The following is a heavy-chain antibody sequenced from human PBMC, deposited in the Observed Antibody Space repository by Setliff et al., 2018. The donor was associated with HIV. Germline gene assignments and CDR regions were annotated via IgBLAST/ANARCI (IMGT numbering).Heavy chain of an antibody. Sequence: SETLSLTCTVSGGSMNIHYWSWIRQPPGKGLEWIGSIYYSGSTNYNPSLRSRVTISVDASKNQFSLKLSSVTAADTAVYYCAREEDYNFWSGYDWFDPWGQGTLVTVSS. J-gene: IGHJ5*02. V-gene: IGHV4-59*11. CDR2: IYYSGST. D-gene: IGHD3-3*01. CDR1: GGSMNIHY. CDR3: AREEDYNFWSGYDWFDP.